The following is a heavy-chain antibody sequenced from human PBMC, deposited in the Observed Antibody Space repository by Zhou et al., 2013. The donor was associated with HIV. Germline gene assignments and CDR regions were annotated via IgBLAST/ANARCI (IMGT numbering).Heavy chain of an antibody. CDR2: ILPDFGAP. CDR1: GYNFTTYG. Sequence: QVQLVQSGAEVKTPGASVKVSCKTSGYNFTTYGISWVRQAPGQGLEWIGGILPDFGAPSYAQKFQDRVTITTDESSRTAYMELNSLRSEDTAIYYCARGRGDDFWSGESPSWYFDYWGQGTQVTVSS. J-gene: IGHJ4*02. CDR3: ARGRGDDFWSGESPSWYFDY. D-gene: IGHD3-3*01. V-gene: IGHV1-69*05.